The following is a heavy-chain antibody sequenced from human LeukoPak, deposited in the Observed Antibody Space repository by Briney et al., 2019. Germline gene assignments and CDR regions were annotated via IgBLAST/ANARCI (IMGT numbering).Heavy chain of an antibody. CDR2: ISYDGSNK. D-gene: IGHD3-16*02. CDR3: ARDRNLGELSF. Sequence: GRSLRLSCAASGFTFSSYAMHWVRQAPGKGLEWVAVISYDGSNKYYADSVKGRFTISRDNSKNTLYLQMNSLRAEDTAVYYCARDRNLGELSFWGQGTLVTISS. CDR1: GFTFSSYA. J-gene: IGHJ4*02. V-gene: IGHV3-30-3*01.